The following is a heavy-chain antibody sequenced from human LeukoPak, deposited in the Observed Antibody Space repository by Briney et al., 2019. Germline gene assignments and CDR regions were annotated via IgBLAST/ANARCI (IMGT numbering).Heavy chain of an antibody. CDR1: GYTFTSYY. Sequence: GASVKVSCKASGYTFTSYYMHWVRQAPGQRLEWMGWINAGNGNTKYSQEFQGRVTITRDTSASTAYMELSSLRSEDMAVYYCARGHRYYSSSGSYLRRDSWFDPWGQGTLVTVSS. J-gene: IGHJ5*02. V-gene: IGHV1-3*03. D-gene: IGHD3-10*01. CDR3: ARGHRYYSSSGSYLRRDSWFDP. CDR2: INAGNGNT.